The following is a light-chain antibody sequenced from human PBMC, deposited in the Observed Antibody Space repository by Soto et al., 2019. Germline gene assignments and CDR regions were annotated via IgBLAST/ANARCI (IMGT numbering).Light chain of an antibody. J-gene: IGLJ2*01. CDR1: SGHSSYA. CDR2: LDSDGSH. Sequence: QPVLTQSPSASASLGASVNRTCTLSSGHSSYAIAWHQQQPEKGPRYLMKLDSDGSHTKGDAIPDRFSGSSSGAERYLTISSLQSEDEADYYCQTWGTGIHVVFGGGTKVTVL. V-gene: IGLV4-69*01. CDR3: QTWGTGIHVV.